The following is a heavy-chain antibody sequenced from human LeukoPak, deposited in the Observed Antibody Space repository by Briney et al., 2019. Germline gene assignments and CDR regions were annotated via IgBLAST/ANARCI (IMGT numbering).Heavy chain of an antibody. Sequence: ASVKVSCKASGYTFTGYYMHWVRQAPGQGLEWMGWINPNSGGTNYAQKFQGRVTMTRDTSISTAYMELSRLRSDDTAVYYCARVVAVAGTYAFDIWGQGTMVTVSS. D-gene: IGHD6-19*01. CDR1: GYTFTGYY. V-gene: IGHV1-2*02. CDR2: INPNSGGT. CDR3: ARVVAVAGTYAFDI. J-gene: IGHJ3*02.